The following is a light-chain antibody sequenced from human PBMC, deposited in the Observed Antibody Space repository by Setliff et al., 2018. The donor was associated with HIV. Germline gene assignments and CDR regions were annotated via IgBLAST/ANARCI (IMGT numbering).Light chain of an antibody. CDR1: SSNIGADFD. CDR2: GNS. Sequence: QSALAQPPSVSGAPGQRVTISCTGSSSNIGADFDVHWYQQLPGTAPKLLIYGNSNRPSGVPDRFSASKSGTSSSLAITGLQADDEADYYCQSYDSNLSGFYVFGTGTKVTVL. J-gene: IGLJ1*01. V-gene: IGLV1-40*01. CDR3: QSYDSNLSGFYV.